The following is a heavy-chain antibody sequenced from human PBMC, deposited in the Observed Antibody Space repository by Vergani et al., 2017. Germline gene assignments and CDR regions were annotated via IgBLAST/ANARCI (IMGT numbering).Heavy chain of an antibody. CDR2: IYPGDSDT. J-gene: IGHJ4*02. D-gene: IGHD3-3*01. Sequence: EVQLVPSGAEVKKPGESLKISCKGSGYSFTSYWIGWVRQMPGKGLEWMGIIYPGDSDTRYSPSFQGQVTISADKSISTAYLQWSSLKASDTAMYYCARHRPYYDFWSGYTENYYFDYWGQGTLVTVSS. V-gene: IGHV5-51*01. CDR1: GYSFTSYW. CDR3: ARHRPYYDFWSGYTENYYFDY.